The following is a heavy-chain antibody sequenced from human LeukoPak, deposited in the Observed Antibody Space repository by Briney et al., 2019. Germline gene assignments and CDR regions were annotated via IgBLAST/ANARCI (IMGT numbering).Heavy chain of an antibody. D-gene: IGHD5-12*01. J-gene: IGHJ4*02. CDR1: GGSISNYY. CDR3: ARRDGGYDGAHFDY. CDR2: SYYGGST. Sequence: PSETLSLTCTVSGGSISNYYWTWRRQPPGKGRGRIGISYYGGSTNYTPSLKSRVTISIDTSKNQFSLNMNSLTAADTAVYYCARRDGGYDGAHFDYWGQGNLVTVSS. V-gene: IGHV4-59*08.